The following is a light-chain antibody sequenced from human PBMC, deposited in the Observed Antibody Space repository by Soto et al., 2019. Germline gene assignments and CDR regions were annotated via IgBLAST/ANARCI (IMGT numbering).Light chain of an antibody. CDR1: QSVISSTNNKNC. V-gene: IGKV4-1*01. CDR3: QQYLAIPRT. J-gene: IGKJ1*01. Sequence: DILMTQSPDSLAVSLGERATINFKSIQSVISSTNNKNCLARYQQKPGQPPKLLISWASTRESGVPDRFSGSGSGTDFTLTISSLQAEDVAVYYCQQYLAIPRTFGQGTKVDIK. CDR2: WAS.